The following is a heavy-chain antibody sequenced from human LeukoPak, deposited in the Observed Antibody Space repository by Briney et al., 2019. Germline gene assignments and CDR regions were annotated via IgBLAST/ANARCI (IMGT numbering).Heavy chain of an antibody. Sequence: SVKVSCKASGGTFSSYAISWVRQAPEQGLEWMGRIIPIFGTANYAQKFQGRVTITTDESTSTAYMELSSLRSEDTAVYYCARGLWFGELFGAFDIWGQGTMVTVSS. V-gene: IGHV1-69*05. CDR2: IIPIFGTA. D-gene: IGHD3-10*01. J-gene: IGHJ3*02. CDR1: GGTFSSYA. CDR3: ARGLWFGELFGAFDI.